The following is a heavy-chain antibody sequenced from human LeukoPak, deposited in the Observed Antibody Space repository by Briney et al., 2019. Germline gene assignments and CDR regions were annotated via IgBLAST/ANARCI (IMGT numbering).Heavy chain of an antibody. CDR2: INSDGSST. CDR1: GFTFSSYW. J-gene: IGHJ4*02. CDR3: ARVDVDTTIGPYYFDY. Sequence: GGSLRLSCAVSGFTFSSYWMHWVRQAPGKGLVWVSRINSDGSSTNYADSVKGRFTISRDNAKNTLYLQMNSLRAEDTAVYYCARVDVDTTIGPYYFDYWGQGTLVTVSS. V-gene: IGHV3-74*01. D-gene: IGHD5-18*01.